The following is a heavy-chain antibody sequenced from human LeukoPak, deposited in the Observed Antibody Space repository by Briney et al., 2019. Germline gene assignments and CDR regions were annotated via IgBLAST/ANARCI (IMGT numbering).Heavy chain of an antibody. D-gene: IGHD2-15*01. V-gene: IGHV3-15*01. CDR2: IKSTPDGGTV. CDR3: ASDAANTGFWYFDL. Sequence: PGGSLRLSCVSSGSNFKYAWMSWVRQSPGKGLECIGRIKSTPDGGTVDYAAPVKGRFTISRDDSQKTVYLQMDSLRVDDTAVYFCASDAANTGFWYFDLWGRGTQVTVSS. CDR1: GSNFKYAW. J-gene: IGHJ2*01.